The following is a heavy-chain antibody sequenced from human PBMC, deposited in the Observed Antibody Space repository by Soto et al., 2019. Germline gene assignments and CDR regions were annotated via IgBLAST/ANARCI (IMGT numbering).Heavy chain of an antibody. D-gene: IGHD3-9*01. CDR1: GGSISSGDYY. CDR3: ARVNGILTGYSRPPGGMDV. CDR2: IYYSGST. J-gene: IGHJ6*02. Sequence: SETLSLTCTVSGGSISSGDYYWSWIRQPPGKGLEWIGYIYYSGSTFYNPSLKSRVTISVDTSKNQFSLKLSSVTAADTAVYYCARVNGILTGYSRPPGGMDVWGQGTTVTVSS. V-gene: IGHV4-30-4*01.